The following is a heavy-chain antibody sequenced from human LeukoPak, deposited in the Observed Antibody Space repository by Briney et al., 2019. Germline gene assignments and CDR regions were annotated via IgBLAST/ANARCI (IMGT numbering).Heavy chain of an antibody. D-gene: IGHD6-19*01. CDR2: ISSSSSYI. CDR1: GFTFSSYS. CDR3: ATEYSSGWYSGSFGDY. V-gene: IGHV3-21*01. J-gene: IGHJ4*02. Sequence: GGSLRLSCAASGFTFSSYSMNWVRQAPGKGLEWVSSISSSSSYIYYADSVKGRFTISRDNAKNSLYLQINSMRVEDTAVYYCATEYSSGWYSGSFGDYWGQGTLVTVSS.